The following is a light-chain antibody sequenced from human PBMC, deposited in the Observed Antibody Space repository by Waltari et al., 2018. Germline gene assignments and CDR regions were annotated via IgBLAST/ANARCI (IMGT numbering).Light chain of an antibody. CDR1: QSVSSN. J-gene: IGKJ1*01. CDR2: GAS. V-gene: IGKV3-20*01. Sequence: DIVLTQSPGTLSLSPGERATLSCRASQSVSSNLAWYQQKPGQAPKLLIYGASIRATGIPARFSGSGFGTDFSLTISSLEPEDFAIYFCQHYVRLPVTFGQGTKVEIK. CDR3: QHYVRLPVT.